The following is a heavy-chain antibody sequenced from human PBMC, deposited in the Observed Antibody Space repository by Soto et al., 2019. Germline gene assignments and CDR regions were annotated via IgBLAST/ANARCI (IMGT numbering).Heavy chain of an antibody. D-gene: IGHD2-15*01. CDR1: GGSISSDKNY. CDR2: IHYGGTT. J-gene: IGHJ5*02. CDR3: AREDKLLNPRGWFGL. Sequence: QEQLQESGPGLVKPSQTLSLTCTVSGGSISSDKNYWSWIRQAPGKGLEWIVNIHYGGTTYDTPYRKTRFSILVDTCTNQVSLKLTSVTAAAAAVYFCAREDKLLNPRGWFGLWGQGTLVTVSS. V-gene: IGHV4-30-4*01.